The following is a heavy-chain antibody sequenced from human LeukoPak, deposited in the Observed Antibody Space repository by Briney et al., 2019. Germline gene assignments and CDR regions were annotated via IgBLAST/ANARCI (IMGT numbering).Heavy chain of an antibody. J-gene: IGHJ1*01. D-gene: IGHD3-10*01. V-gene: IGHV3-15*01. CDR3: KAWFTGRPE. CDR2: IKSKRDGETT. CDR1: GFTFSDSW. Sequence: PGGSLRLSCAASGFTFSDSWMSWVRQAPGKGLEWVGRIKSKRDGETTEYAAPVKGRFTISRDDSENTLHLHVDSLNTDDTAVYYCKAWFTGRPEGGQGTLVTVSS.